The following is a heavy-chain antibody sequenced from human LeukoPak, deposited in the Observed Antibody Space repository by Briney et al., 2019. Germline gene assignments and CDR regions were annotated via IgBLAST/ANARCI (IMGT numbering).Heavy chain of an antibody. D-gene: IGHD1-1*01. V-gene: IGHV5-51*01. CDR3: ARRSPNWTHDY. Sequence: GESLKISCKGSAYSFTTYWIGWVRQMPGKGLEWMGMIYPGDSDIRYSPSFQGQVSISADKSISTAYLQWSSLKASDTAMYYCARRSPNWTHDYWGQGTLVTVSS. J-gene: IGHJ4*02. CDR1: AYSFTTYW. CDR2: IYPGDSDI.